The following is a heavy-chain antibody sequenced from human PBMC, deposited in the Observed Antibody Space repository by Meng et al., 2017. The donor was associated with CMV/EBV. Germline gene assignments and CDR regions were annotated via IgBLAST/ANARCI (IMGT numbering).Heavy chain of an antibody. Sequence: SVTVSCKASGYTFTSYEFNWVRQATGQGLEWMGWMNPNSCNTGYAQKFQGRVTMNRNTSISTAYMELSSLRSEDTAVYYCARGRYNWKFGRVYNCFDPWGQGTLVTVSS. CDR3: ARGRYNWKFGRVYNCFDP. J-gene: IGHJ5*02. V-gene: IGHV1-8*01. D-gene: IGHD1-20*01. CDR2: MNPNSCNT. CDR1: GYTFTSYE.